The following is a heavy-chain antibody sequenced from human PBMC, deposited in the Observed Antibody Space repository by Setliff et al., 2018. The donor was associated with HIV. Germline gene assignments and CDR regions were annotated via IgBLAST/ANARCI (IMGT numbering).Heavy chain of an antibody. CDR1: GAPLSSYY. V-gene: IGHV4-59*08. CDR2: IFYSGTT. Sequence: TLSLTCTVSGAPLSSYYLNWIRQPPGKGLEWIGYIFYSGTTNYNPSLKSRVTISVDTSKNQFSLKLSSVTAADTAVYYCARRAVAGQYNWFDPWGQGTLVTVSS. J-gene: IGHJ5*02. D-gene: IGHD6-19*01. CDR3: ARRAVAGQYNWFDP.